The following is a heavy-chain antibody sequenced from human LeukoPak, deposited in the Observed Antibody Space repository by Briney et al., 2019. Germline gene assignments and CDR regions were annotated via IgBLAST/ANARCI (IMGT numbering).Heavy chain of an antibody. CDR3: ASGIYSGYEFGLEHAFDI. D-gene: IGHD5-12*01. Sequence: ASVKVSCKASGYTFTSYGISWVRQAPGQGLEWMGWISAYNGNTNYAQKLQGRVTMTTDTSTSTAYMELRSLRSDDTAVYYCASGIYSGYEFGLEHAFDIWGQGTMVTVSS. V-gene: IGHV1-18*01. CDR1: GYTFTSYG. J-gene: IGHJ3*02. CDR2: ISAYNGNT.